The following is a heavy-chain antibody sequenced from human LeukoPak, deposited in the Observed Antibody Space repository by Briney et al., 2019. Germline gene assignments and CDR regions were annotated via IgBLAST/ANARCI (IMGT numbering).Heavy chain of an antibody. CDR1: GGSFSGYY. CDR2: INHSGST. V-gene: IGHV4-34*01. J-gene: IGHJ4*02. D-gene: IGHD6-19*01. Sequence: SETLSLTCAVYGGSFSGYYWSWIRQPPGKGLEWIGEINHSGSTNNNPSLKSRVTISVDTSKNQFSLKLSSVTAADTAVHYCARGGFGSGWSYFDYWGQGTLVTVSS. CDR3: ARGGFGSGWSYFDY.